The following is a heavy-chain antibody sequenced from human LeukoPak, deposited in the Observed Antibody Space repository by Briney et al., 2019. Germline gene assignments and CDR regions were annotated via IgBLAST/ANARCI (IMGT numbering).Heavy chain of an antibody. CDR2: ISYDGNNK. V-gene: IGHV3-30*18. Sequence: GGSLRLSCAASGFTLSNYGMHWVRQAPGKGLEWVAVISYDGNNKYYADSVKGRFTISRDNSKNTLYLQMNSLRAEDTAVYYCAKESSSWSAFDYWGQGTLVTVSS. CDR1: GFTLSNYG. D-gene: IGHD6-13*01. J-gene: IGHJ4*02. CDR3: AKESSSWSAFDY.